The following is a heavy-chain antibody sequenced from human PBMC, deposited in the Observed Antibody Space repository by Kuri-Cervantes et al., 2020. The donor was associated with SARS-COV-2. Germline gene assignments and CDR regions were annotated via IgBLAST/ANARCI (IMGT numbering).Heavy chain of an antibody. CDR1: GGTFSSYA. J-gene: IGHJ4*02. D-gene: IGHD3-10*01. V-gene: IGHV1-69*04. CDR2: NIPILGTA. CDR3: ARGSGVPSSGYFDY. Sequence: SVKVSCKASGGTFSSYALSWVRQAPGQGLEWMGRNIPILGTANCAQKFQGRVTITADKSPRTASMELSSLRAEDTAVDYCARGSGVPSSGYFDYWGQGTLVTVSS.